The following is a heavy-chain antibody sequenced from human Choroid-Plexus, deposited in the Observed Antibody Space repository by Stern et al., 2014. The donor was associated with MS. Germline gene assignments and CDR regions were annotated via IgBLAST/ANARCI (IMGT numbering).Heavy chain of an antibody. D-gene: IGHD2/OR15-2a*01. CDR3: AKDRQYLTYFFDH. CDR1: GFTLGSCA. CDR2: VAYDGSNK. J-gene: IGHJ5*02. Sequence: QVQLVQSGGGVVQPGRPLRLSCVASGFTLGSCAMHWVRQAPGQGLEWVASVAYDGSNKYYADAVKGRFTISRDNSQNTLYMQMSSLRPEDTAVYYCAKDRQYLTYFFDHWGQGSLVTVSS. V-gene: IGHV3-30*18.